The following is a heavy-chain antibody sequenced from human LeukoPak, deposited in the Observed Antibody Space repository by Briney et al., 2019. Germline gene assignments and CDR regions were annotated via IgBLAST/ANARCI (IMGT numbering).Heavy chain of an antibody. Sequence: GGSLRLSCAASGFTVSSNYMTWVRQAPGRGLDWVSVIYSGGGTYCADSVKDRFTISRDTSKNTLYLQMNSLKAEDTAVYYCARGGDTLIPYYWGQGTLVTVSS. CDR1: GFTVSSNY. D-gene: IGHD3-22*01. J-gene: IGHJ4*02. CDR2: IYSGGGT. CDR3: ARGGDTLIPYY. V-gene: IGHV3-53*01.